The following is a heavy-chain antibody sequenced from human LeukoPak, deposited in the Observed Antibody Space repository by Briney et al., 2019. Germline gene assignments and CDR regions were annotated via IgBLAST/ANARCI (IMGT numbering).Heavy chain of an antibody. CDR3: ARDLLIAMSGPIDS. CDR2: INPNSGGT. J-gene: IGHJ4*02. CDR1: GYTFIRYY. V-gene: IGHV1-2*02. D-gene: IGHD6-19*01. Sequence: GAAVKVSCKASGYTFIRYYMHWVRQAPGQGLEWMGWINPNSGGTNYAQKFQGRVTMTRDTSISTAYMELNRLRSDDTAVYYCARDLLIAMSGPIDSWGQGTLVTVSS.